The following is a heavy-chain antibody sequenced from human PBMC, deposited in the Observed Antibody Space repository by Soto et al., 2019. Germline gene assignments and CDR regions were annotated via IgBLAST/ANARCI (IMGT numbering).Heavy chain of an antibody. J-gene: IGHJ5*02. CDR3: AREFHYYDSSGSYFKAWFDP. Sequence: SETLSLTCTVSGGSISSYYWSWIRQPPGKGLEGIGYIYYSGSTNYNPSLKSRVTISVDTSKNQFSLKMSSVTAADTAVYYCAREFHYYDSSGSYFKAWFDPWGQGTLVTVSS. D-gene: IGHD3-22*01. CDR1: GGSISSYY. CDR2: IYYSGST. V-gene: IGHV4-59*01.